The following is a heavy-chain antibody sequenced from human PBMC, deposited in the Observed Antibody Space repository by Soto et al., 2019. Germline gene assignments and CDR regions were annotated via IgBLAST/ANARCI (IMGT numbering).Heavy chain of an antibody. CDR2: IKSKTDGGTT. J-gene: IGHJ6*02. Sequence: EVQLVESGGGLVKPGGSLRLSCAASGFTFSNAWMSWVRQAPGKGLEWVGRIKSKTDGGTTDYAAPVKGRFTISRDDSKNTLYLQMNSLKTEDTAVYYCTTRWFGESNNGGGDEYYYYYGMDVWGQGTTVTVSS. CDR1: GFTFSNAW. CDR3: TTRWFGESNNGGGDEYYYYYGMDV. D-gene: IGHD3-10*01. V-gene: IGHV3-15*01.